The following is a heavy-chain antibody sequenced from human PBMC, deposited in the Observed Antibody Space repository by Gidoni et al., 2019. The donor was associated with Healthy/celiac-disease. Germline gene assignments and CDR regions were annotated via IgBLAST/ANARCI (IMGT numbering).Heavy chain of an antibody. CDR3: AKDTQDIVATSGAFDI. D-gene: IGHD5-12*01. Sequence: EVQLVESGGGLVQPGRSLRLSCAASGFTFDDYAMHWVRQAPGKGLGWVSCISWNSGSIGYADSVKGRFTISRDNAKNSLYLQMNSLRAEDTALYYCAKDTQDIVATSGAFDIWGQGTMVTGSS. V-gene: IGHV3-9*01. CDR2: ISWNSGSI. J-gene: IGHJ3*02. CDR1: GFTFDDYA.